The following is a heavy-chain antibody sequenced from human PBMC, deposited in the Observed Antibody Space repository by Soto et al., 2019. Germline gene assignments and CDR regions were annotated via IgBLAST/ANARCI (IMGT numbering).Heavy chain of an antibody. D-gene: IGHD3-9*01. J-gene: IGHJ4*02. V-gene: IGHV6-1*01. CDR3: ARDSTDWFFEY. CDR1: VDSVSGNSVA. Sequence: SQTLSLTCYISVDSVSGNSVACNCSHQSPSRGLEWLGRTYYRSYWYNDYALSVKTRITINPDTSKNQFSLQLSSVTPEDTAVYYCARDSTDWFFEYWGQGTLVTVSS. CDR2: TYYRSYWYN.